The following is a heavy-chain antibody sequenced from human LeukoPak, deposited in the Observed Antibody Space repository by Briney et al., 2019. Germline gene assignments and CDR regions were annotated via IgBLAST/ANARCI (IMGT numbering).Heavy chain of an antibody. V-gene: IGHV3-30-3*01. Sequence: GGSLRLSCAASGLTFRNYVIHWVRQAPGKGLEWVAVTSSDLNVKLYADSVKGRFTISRDNSRSTLYLQMNSLRPEDTAIYYCAREGYYGSGSPPSLYFDYWGQGTLVTVSS. D-gene: IGHD3-10*01. CDR2: TSSDLNVK. J-gene: IGHJ4*02. CDR1: GLTFRNYV. CDR3: AREGYYGSGSPPSLYFDY.